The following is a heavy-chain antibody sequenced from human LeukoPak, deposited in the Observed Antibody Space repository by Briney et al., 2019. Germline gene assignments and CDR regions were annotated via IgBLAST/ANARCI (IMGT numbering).Heavy chain of an antibody. V-gene: IGHV1-2*02. Sequence: ASVKVSCKASGYTFTGYYMHWVREAPGQGLEWMGWINPNSGDTKYSQKFQGRVTMTRDTSIRTAYMELTRLRSDDTAVYYCATQRVSSLWGPDFDYWGQGTLVTVSS. D-gene: IGHD3-16*01. CDR3: ATQRVSSLWGPDFDY. CDR1: GYTFTGYY. J-gene: IGHJ4*02. CDR2: INPNSGDT.